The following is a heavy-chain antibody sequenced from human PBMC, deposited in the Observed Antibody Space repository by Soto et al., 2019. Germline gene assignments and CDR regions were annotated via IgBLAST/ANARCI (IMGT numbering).Heavy chain of an antibody. J-gene: IGHJ3*02. D-gene: IGHD2-15*01. CDR3: ASHSYCGGGKFPMAGFDM. CDR2: NYPGNSDT. Sequence: GESLKIPCKGPGDGFSMHWLAWLRPMPGKGLERVGINYPGNSDTMYSPSFQGQVTISADTALSTTYLQWDTLKPADTARYCCASHSYCGGGKFPMAGFDMWGQGTTVTVSS. CDR1: GDGFSMHW. V-gene: IGHV5-51*01.